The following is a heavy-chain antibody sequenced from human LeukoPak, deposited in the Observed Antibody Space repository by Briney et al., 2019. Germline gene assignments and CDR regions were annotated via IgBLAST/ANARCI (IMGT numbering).Heavy chain of an antibody. CDR1: GFTFNNYA. CDR2: ISINGDNT. CDR3: VKDHEYSYDY. D-gene: IGHD5-18*01. J-gene: IGHJ4*02. Sequence: GGSLRLSCPASGFTFNNYAMHWVRQAPGKGLEFVSTISINGDNTYYADSVKGRFTISRDNSKNTLYLQVRSLRDEDTAVYYCVKDHEYSYDYWGRGTLVTVSS. V-gene: IGHV3-64D*06.